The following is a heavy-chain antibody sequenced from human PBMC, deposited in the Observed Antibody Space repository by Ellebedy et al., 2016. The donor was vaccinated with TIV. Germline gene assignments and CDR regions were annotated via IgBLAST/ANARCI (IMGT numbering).Heavy chain of an antibody. Sequence: GESLKISCAASGFTFSDYYMIWIRQAPGKGQEWVSYISNSGSTIYYADSVKGRFTISRDNAKNSLSLLMNSLRAEDTAVYYCARDARFIDQQHNWFDPWGQGTLVTVSS. D-gene: IGHD2-2*01. CDR2: ISNSGSTI. J-gene: IGHJ5*02. CDR3: ARDARFIDQQHNWFDP. CDR1: GFTFSDYY. V-gene: IGHV3-11*01.